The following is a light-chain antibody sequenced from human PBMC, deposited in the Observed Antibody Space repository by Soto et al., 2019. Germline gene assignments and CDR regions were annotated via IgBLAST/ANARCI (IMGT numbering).Light chain of an antibody. CDR1: QTIDNT. Sequence: EVVMTQSPATLSLSPGERATLSCRASQTIDNTLAWYQRKPGQAPRXXIYDASSRETGVQDRFSGSGSGTEFTLTISSLQSEDFAVYYCQQYNNSPWTFGQGTKVDIK. V-gene: IGKV3-15*01. CDR3: QQYNNSPWT. CDR2: DAS. J-gene: IGKJ1*01.